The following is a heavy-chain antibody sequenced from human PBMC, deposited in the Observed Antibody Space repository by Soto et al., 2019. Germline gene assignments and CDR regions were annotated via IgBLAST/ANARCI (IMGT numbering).Heavy chain of an antibody. CDR1: GFTFSDYY. D-gene: IGHD3-3*01. Sequence: GGSLRLSCAASGFTFSDYYMSWIRQAPGKGLEWVSYISSSSSYTNYADSVKGRFTISRDNAKNSLYLQMNSLRAEDTAVYYCARTREDYDLWRGSGPTHFDYWGQGTLVTVSS. J-gene: IGHJ4*02. CDR3: ARTREDYDLWRGSGPTHFDY. CDR2: ISSSSSYT. V-gene: IGHV3-11*06.